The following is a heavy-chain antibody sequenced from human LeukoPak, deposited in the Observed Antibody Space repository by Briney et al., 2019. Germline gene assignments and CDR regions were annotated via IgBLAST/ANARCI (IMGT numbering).Heavy chain of an antibody. D-gene: IGHD2-2*01. CDR3: AKEFPYCSSTSCPNWFDP. Sequence: GSLRLSCAASGFTFSSYAMSWVRQAPGKGLEWVSAISGSGGSTYYADSVKGRFTISRDNSKNTLYLQMNSLRAEDAAVYYCAKEFPYCSSTSCPNWFDPWGQGTLVTVSS. CDR2: ISGSGGST. V-gene: IGHV3-23*01. CDR1: GFTFSSYA. J-gene: IGHJ5*02.